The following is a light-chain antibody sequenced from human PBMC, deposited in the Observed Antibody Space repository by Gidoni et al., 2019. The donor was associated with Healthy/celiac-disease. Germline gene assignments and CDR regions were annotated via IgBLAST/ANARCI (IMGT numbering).Light chain of an antibody. CDR1: QSVSSSY. J-gene: IGKJ1*01. V-gene: IGKV3-20*01. Sequence: EIVLTQSAGTLSLSPGERATLSCRASQSVSSSYLAWYQQKPGQAPRLLIYGASSRATGSPDRFSGSGSGTDFTLTISRLEPEDFAVYYCQQYGSSPRGTFGQGTKVEIK. CDR3: QQYGSSPRGT. CDR2: GAS.